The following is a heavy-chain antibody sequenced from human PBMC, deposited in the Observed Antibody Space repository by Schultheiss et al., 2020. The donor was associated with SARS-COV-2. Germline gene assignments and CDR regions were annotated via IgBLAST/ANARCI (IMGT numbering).Heavy chain of an antibody. CDR3: ARPYDSSGYYYGPDDAFDI. V-gene: IGHV3-21*04. J-gene: IGHJ3*02. D-gene: IGHD3-22*01. CDR2: ISSSSSYI. CDR1: GFTFSSYA. Sequence: GGSLRLSCAASGFTFSSYAMSWVRQAPGKGLEWVSSISSSSSYIYYADSVKGRFTISRDNAKNSLYLQMNSLRAEDTAVYYCARPYDSSGYYYGPDDAFDIWGQGTMVTVAS.